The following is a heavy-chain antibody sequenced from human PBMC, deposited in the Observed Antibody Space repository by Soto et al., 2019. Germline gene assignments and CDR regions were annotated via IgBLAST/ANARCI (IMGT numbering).Heavy chain of an antibody. CDR3: ARGYCSSTSCYDAFDI. D-gene: IGHD2-2*01. CDR1: GFTFSSYS. V-gene: IGHV3-21*01. CDR2: ISSSSSYI. Sequence: GGSLRLSCAASGFTFSSYSMNWVRQAPGKGLEWVSSISSSSSYIYYADSVKGRFTISRDNAKNSLYLQMNSLRAEDTAVYYCARGYCSSTSCYDAFDIWGQGTMVTVSS. J-gene: IGHJ3*02.